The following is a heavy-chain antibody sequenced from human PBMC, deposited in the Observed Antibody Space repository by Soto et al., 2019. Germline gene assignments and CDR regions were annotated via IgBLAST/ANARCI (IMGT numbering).Heavy chain of an antibody. V-gene: IGHV1-2*02. Sequence: ASVKVSCKASGYTFTGYYMHWVRQAPGQGLEWMGWINPNSGGTNYAQKFQGRVTMTRDTSISTAYMELSRLRSDDTAVYYCAREAAVAGTPFYYYYYYGMDVWGQGTTVTVSS. J-gene: IGHJ6*02. CDR3: AREAAVAGTPFYYYYYYGMDV. CDR2: INPNSGGT. CDR1: GYTFTGYY. D-gene: IGHD6-19*01.